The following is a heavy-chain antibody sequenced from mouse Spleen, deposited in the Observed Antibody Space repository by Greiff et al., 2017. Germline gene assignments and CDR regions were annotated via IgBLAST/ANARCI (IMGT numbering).Heavy chain of an antibody. CDR3: ARRYYYGSSYEWFAY. V-gene: IGHV5-17*01. D-gene: IGHD1-1*01. J-gene: IGHJ3*01. Sequence: EVQRVESGGGLVKPGGSLKLSCAASGFTFSDYGMHWVRQAPEKGLEWVAYISSGSSTIYYADTVKGRFTISRDNAKNTLFLQMTSLRSEDTAMYYCARRYYYGSSYEWFAYWGQGTLVTVSA. CDR2: ISSGSSTI. CDR1: GFTFSDYG.